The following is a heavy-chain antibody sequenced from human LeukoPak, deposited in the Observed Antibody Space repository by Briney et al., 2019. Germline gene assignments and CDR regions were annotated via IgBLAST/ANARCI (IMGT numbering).Heavy chain of an antibody. J-gene: IGHJ4*02. V-gene: IGHV3-21*04. CDR1: GFTFSSYS. D-gene: IGHD2-2*01. CDR2: ISSSSSYI. CDR3: ARTQLLGYCSSTSCYGGFDY. Sequence: GGSLRLSCAASGFTFSSYSMNWVRQAPGKGLEWVSSISSSSSYIYYADSVKGRFTISRDNAKNSLYLQMNSLRAEDTAVYYCARTQLLGYCSSTSCYGGFDYWGQGTLVTVSS.